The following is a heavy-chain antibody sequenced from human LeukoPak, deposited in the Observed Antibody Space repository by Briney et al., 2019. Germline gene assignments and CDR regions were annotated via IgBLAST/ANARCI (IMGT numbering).Heavy chain of an antibody. V-gene: IGHV4-4*07. CDR1: GGSISSYY. J-gene: IGHJ4*02. CDR2: IYTSGST. Sequence: KPSETLSLTCTVSGGSISSYYWSWIRQPAGKGLEWIGRIYTSGSTNYNPSLKSRVTMSVDTSKNQFSLKLSSVTAADTAVYYCARDRRYYDSSGYYYPGDFDYWGQGTLVTVSS. CDR3: ARDRRYYDSSGYYYPGDFDY. D-gene: IGHD3-22*01.